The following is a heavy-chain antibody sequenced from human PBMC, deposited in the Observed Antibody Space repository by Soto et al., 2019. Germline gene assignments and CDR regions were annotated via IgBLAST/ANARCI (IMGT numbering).Heavy chain of an antibody. Sequence: GGSLRLSCAASGFTFSSYAMSWVRQAPGKGLEWVSAISGSGGSTYYADSVKGRFTISRDNSKNTLYLQMNSLRAEDTXXXYCANNGGYDYDYYMDVWGKGTTVTVXS. D-gene: IGHD5-12*01. CDR3: ANNGGYDYDYYMDV. J-gene: IGHJ6*03. CDR2: ISGSGGST. CDR1: GFTFSSYA. V-gene: IGHV3-23*01.